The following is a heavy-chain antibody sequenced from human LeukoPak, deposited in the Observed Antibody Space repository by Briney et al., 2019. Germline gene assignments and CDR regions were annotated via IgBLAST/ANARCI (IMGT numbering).Heavy chain of an antibody. D-gene: IGHD3-16*01. V-gene: IGHV3-7*01. CDR2: IKQDGSEK. CDR3: ARGWGGRAFDI. Sequence: GGSLRLSCAASGFTFSNYWMTWVRQAPGKGLEWVANIKQDGSEKYYVDSVKGRFTISRDNAKNSLYLQMNSLRAEDTAAYYCARGWGGRAFDIWGQGTMVTVSS. CDR1: GFTFSNYW. J-gene: IGHJ3*02.